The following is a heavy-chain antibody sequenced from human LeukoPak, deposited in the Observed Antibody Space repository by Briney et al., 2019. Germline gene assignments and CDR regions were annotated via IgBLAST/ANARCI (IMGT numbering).Heavy chain of an antibody. D-gene: IGHD6-19*01. CDR3: ARDPYSSGWYDVELPYYYYYGMDV. CDR2: IYYSGST. V-gene: IGHV4-59*12. CDR1: GGSISSYY. Sequence: SETLSLTCTVSGGSISSYYWSWIRQPPGKGLEWIGYIYYSGSTNYNPSLKSRVTMSVDTSKNQFSLKLSSVTAADTAVYYCARDPYSSGWYDVELPYYYYYGMDVWGQGTTVTVSS. J-gene: IGHJ6*02.